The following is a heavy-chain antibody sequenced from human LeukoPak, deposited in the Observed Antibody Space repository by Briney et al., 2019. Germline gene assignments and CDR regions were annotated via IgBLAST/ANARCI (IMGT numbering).Heavy chain of an antibody. Sequence: ASVKVSCKASGYTFTSYDINWVRQATGQGLEWMGWMNPNSGNTGYAQKFQGRVTITRNTSISTAYMELSSLRSEDTAVYYCARGPYSSGWYAYFDYWGQGTLVTVSS. CDR3: ARGPYSSGWYAYFDY. CDR2: MNPNSGNT. D-gene: IGHD6-19*01. V-gene: IGHV1-8*03. J-gene: IGHJ4*02. CDR1: GYTFTSYD.